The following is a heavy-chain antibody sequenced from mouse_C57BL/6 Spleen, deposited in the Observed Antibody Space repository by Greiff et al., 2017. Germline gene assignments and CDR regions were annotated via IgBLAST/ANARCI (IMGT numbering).Heavy chain of an antibody. CDR1: GYAFSSSW. V-gene: IGHV1-82*01. D-gene: IGHD1-1*01. Sequence: QVQLKESGPELVKPGASVKISCKASGYAFSSSWMNWVKQRPGKGLEWIGRIYPGDGDTTYNGKLKGKATLTADKASSTAYMQLSSLTSEDSAVYFCARVTTGAMDYWGQGTSVTVSS. CDR2: IYPGDGDT. J-gene: IGHJ4*01. CDR3: ARVTTGAMDY.